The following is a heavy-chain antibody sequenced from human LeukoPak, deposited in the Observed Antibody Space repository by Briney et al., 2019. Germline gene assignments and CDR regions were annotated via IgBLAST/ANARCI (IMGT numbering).Heavy chain of an antibody. J-gene: IGHJ4*02. CDR1: EFTLKNYW. CDR3: ARGRGIAL. Sequence: GGSLRLSCATSEFTLKNYWMNGVPQPPGKGLEWVANIEEDGNKKNYVDSVKGRFTIPRDNVRKSIYLQMNSLGADDTAVYYCARGRGIALWGQGTLVTVSS. V-gene: IGHV3-7*01. CDR2: IEEDGNKK. D-gene: IGHD6-13*01.